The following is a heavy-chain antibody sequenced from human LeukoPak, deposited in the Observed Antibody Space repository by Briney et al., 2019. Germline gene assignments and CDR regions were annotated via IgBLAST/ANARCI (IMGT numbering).Heavy chain of an antibody. V-gene: IGHV1-69*05. CDR1: GGTFSSYA. D-gene: IGHD6-13*01. CDR3: AREEIAAAAGTRYYYYYMDV. CDR2: IIPIFGTA. J-gene: IGHJ6*03. Sequence: ASVKVSCKASGGTFSSYAISWVRQAPGQGLEWMGRIIPIFGTANHAQKFQGRVTITTDESTSTAYMELSSLRSEDTAVYYCAREEIAAAAGTRYYYYYMDVWGKGTTVTVSS.